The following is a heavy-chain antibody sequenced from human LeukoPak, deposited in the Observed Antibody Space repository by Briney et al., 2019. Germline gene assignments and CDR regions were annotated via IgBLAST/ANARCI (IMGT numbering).Heavy chain of an antibody. Sequence: GGSLRLSCAASGFTFSDYYMSWIRQAPGKGLEWVSYISSSGSTIYYADSVKGRFTISRDNAKNSLYLQMNSLRAEDTAVHYCARVPGSYYYYYMDVWDKGTTVTVSS. J-gene: IGHJ6*03. CDR1: GFTFSDYY. D-gene: IGHD1-26*01. V-gene: IGHV3-11*04. CDR3: ARVPGSYYYYYMDV. CDR2: ISSSGSTI.